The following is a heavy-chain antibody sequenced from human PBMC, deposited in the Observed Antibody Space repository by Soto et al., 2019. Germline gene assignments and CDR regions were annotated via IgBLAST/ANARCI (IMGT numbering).Heavy chain of an antibody. CDR2: IIPILGIA. CDR1: GGTFSSYT. V-gene: IGHV1-69*02. J-gene: IGHJ4*02. Sequence: QVQLVQSGAEVKKPGSSVKVSCKASGGTFSSYTLSWVRQAPGQGLEWMGRIIPILGIAKYAQKFQGRVTITADKSTSTAYMELSSLRSDDTAVYYCARALTVVVTVDYWGQGTLVTVSS. CDR3: ARALTVVVTVDY. D-gene: IGHD2-15*01.